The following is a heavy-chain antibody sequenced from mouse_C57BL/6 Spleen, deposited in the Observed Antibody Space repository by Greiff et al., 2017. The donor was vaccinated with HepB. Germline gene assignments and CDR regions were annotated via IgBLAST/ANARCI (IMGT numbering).Heavy chain of an antibody. V-gene: IGHV1-76*01. CDR3: AKGDYDDWYFDV. CDR1: GYTFTDYY. CDR2: IYPGSGNT. D-gene: IGHD2-4*01. Sequence: VQLVESGAELVRPGASVKLSCKASGYTFTDYYINWVKQRPGQGLEWIARIYPGSGNTYYNEKFKGKATLTAEKSSSTAYMQLSSLTSEDSAVYFCAKGDYDDWYFDVWGTGTTVTVSS. J-gene: IGHJ1*03.